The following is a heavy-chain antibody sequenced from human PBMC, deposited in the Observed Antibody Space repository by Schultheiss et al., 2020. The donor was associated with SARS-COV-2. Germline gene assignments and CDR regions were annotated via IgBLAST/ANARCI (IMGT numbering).Heavy chain of an antibody. D-gene: IGHD6-19*01. CDR2: ISAYNGNT. CDR1: GYTFTGYY. J-gene: IGHJ4*02. CDR3: ASRWTGYSSGLGY. V-gene: IGHV1-18*04. Sequence: ASVKVSCKASGYTFTGYYMHWVRQAPGQGLEWMGWISAYNGNTNYAQKLQGRVTMTTDTSTSTAYMELSSLRSEDTAVYYCASRWTGYSSGLGYWGQGTLVTVSS.